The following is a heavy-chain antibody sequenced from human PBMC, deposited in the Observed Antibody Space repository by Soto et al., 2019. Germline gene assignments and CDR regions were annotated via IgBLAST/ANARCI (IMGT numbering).Heavy chain of an antibody. D-gene: IGHD1-1*01. Sequence: TSETLSLTCTVCGGSVNSGGYHWSWIRQHPGKGLEWIGDIYYSGSTYYNPSLKSRVTISIDTSTNHFSLHLSALTAADTAVYYCARAPIPNWNYYGMDVWGQGTTVTVSS. V-gene: IGHV4-31*03. CDR1: GGSVNSGGYH. J-gene: IGHJ6*02. CDR3: ARAPIPNWNYYGMDV. CDR2: IYYSGST.